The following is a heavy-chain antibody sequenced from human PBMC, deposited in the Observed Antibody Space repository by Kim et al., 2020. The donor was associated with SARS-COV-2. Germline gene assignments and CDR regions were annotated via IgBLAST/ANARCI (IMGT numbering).Heavy chain of an antibody. CDR1: GFTFTHYG. Sequence: GGSLRLSCAASGFTFTHYGIHWVRQAPGKGLEWVAVISYDGADAHYADSVKGRFTVSRDDSKDTVHLQMNSLTPEDTAVYFCSFFYHWGQGTLVTVSS. V-gene: IGHV3-30*03. J-gene: IGHJ4*03. CDR3: SFFYH. CDR2: ISYDGADA.